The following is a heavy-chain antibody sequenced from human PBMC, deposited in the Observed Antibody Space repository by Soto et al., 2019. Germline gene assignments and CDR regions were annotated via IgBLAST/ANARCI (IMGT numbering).Heavy chain of an antibody. V-gene: IGHV4-39*01. CDR1: AGSINNSHSF. CDR2: VYYSRCA. J-gene: IGHJ4*02. D-gene: IGHD2-15*01. CDR3: LRVVEAATLHTDFDS. Sequence: PSETRSLTCYVSAGSINNSHSFWSWIRPPPWNGQTFIGSVYYSRCAYYSPSPKSRVTVSVDTSKNQLSRRVNSWTASDTAVYDCLRVVEAATLHTDFDSWGQGILVTV.